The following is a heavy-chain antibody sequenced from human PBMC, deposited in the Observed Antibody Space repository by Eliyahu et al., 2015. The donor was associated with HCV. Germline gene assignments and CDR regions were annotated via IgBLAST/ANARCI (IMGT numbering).Heavy chain of an antibody. Sequence: EVQLVESGGGLVQPGGSLRLSCAASGFTFSXYDMPWVRQATGKGLEWVSAIGTAGDPYYPGSVKGRFTISRENAKNSLYLQMNSLRAGDTAVYYCARARVASRDSSGYYYAMNWYFDLWGRGTLVTVSS. J-gene: IGHJ2*01. CDR1: GFTFSXYD. CDR2: IGTAGDP. D-gene: IGHD3-22*01. V-gene: IGHV3-13*05. CDR3: ARARVASRDSSGYYYAMNWYFDL.